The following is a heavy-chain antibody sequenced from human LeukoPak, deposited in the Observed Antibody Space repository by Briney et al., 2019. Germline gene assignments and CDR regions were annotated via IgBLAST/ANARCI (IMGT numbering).Heavy chain of an antibody. D-gene: IGHD3-22*01. V-gene: IGHV1-8*03. CDR3: ARAYRYYDSSGHPIDY. Sequence: ASVEVSCKASGYTFTSYDINWVRQATGQGLEWMGWMNPNSGNTGYAQKFQGRVTITRNTSISTAYMELSSLRSEDTAVYYCARAYRYYDSSGHPIDYWGQGTLVTVSS. CDR2: MNPNSGNT. CDR1: GYTFTSYD. J-gene: IGHJ4*02.